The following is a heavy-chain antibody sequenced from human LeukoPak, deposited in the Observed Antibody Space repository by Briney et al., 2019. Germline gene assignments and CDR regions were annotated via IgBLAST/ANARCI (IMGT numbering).Heavy chain of an antibody. V-gene: IGHV4-39*01. J-gene: IGHJ4*02. CDR3: AKAGADRALRYFDWSTWE. CDR2: IYYSGNT. D-gene: IGHD3-9*01. CDR1: GVSISSSNSY. Sequence: SETLSLTCAVSGVSISSSNSYWGWIRQPPGKGLEWIGSIYYSGNTYYNASLKSQVSISIDTSKNQFSLRLTSVTAADTAVYYCAKAGADRALRYFDWSTWEWGQGTLVTVSS.